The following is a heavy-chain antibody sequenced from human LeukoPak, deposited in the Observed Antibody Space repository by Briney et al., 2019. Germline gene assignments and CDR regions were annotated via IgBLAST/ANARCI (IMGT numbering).Heavy chain of an antibody. Sequence: SETLSLTCAVYGGSFSSYYWSWIRQPPGKGLEWIGEINHSGSTNYNPSLKSRVTISVDTSKNQFSLKLSSVTAADTAVYYCASQDYWGQGTLVTVSS. CDR2: INHSGST. J-gene: IGHJ4*02. CDR3: ASQDY. V-gene: IGHV4-34*01. CDR1: GGSFSSYY.